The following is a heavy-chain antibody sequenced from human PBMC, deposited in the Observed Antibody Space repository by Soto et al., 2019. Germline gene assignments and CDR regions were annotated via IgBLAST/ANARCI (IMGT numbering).Heavy chain of an antibody. CDR1: GGSLSSGVFY. CDR3: ARSVFP. Sequence: ASETLSLTCTVSGGSLSSGVFYWNWIRQHQGKGLEWIGYIYYIGSTYYNPSLKSRVTISLDTSKNQFSLKLSFVTAADTAVYYCARSVFPWGQGTLVTVSS. J-gene: IGHJ5*02. CDR2: IYYIGST. V-gene: IGHV4-31*03.